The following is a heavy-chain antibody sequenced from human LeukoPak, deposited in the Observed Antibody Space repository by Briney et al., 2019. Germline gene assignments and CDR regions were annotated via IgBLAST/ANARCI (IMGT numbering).Heavy chain of an antibody. Sequence: PSETLSLTCTVSGGSISSSSYYWGWIRQPPGKGLERIGSIYYSGSTYYNPSLKSRVTISVDTSKNQFSLKLSSVTAADTAVYYCARDSIVVLPYYYYGMDVWGQGTTVTVSS. CDR2: IYYSGST. V-gene: IGHV4-39*07. D-gene: IGHD2-2*01. CDR1: GGSISSSSYY. CDR3: ARDSIVVLPYYYYGMDV. J-gene: IGHJ6*02.